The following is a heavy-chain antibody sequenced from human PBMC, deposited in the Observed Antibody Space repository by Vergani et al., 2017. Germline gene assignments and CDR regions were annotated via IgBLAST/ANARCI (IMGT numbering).Heavy chain of an antibody. CDR1: GGTFSSYD. CDR2: MNPNSGNT. Sequence: QVQLVQSGAEVKKPGSSVKVSCKASGGTFSSYDINWVRQATGQGLEWMGWMNPNSGNTGYAQKFQGRVTMTRNTSISTAYMELSSLRSEDTAVYYCARGRAYYDFWSHEHRPYYYYGMDVWGQGTTVTVSS. V-gene: IGHV1-8*02. D-gene: IGHD3-3*01. CDR3: ARGRAYYDFWSHEHRPYYYYGMDV. J-gene: IGHJ6*02.